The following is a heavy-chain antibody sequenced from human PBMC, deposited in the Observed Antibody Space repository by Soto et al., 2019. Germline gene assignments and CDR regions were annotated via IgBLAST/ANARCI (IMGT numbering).Heavy chain of an antibody. Sequence: ALSLTCTVSGGAISSVGYYWSCIRQHPGKGVEWIGYIYYGGSTYYNPSRKSRATISVDTSKNQFSLKLSSVNAADTAVYYCARDRIDGYNFDYWGQGTLVTVSS. CDR3: ARDRIDGYNFDY. J-gene: IGHJ4*02. CDR2: IYYGGST. V-gene: IGHV4-31*03. D-gene: IGHD5-12*01. CDR1: GGAISSVGYY.